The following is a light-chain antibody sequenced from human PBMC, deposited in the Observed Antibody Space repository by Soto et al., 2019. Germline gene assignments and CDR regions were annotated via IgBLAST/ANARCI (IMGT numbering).Light chain of an antibody. V-gene: IGKV3-20*01. J-gene: IGKJ5*01. CDR2: GAY. CDR1: QSVSSSY. Sequence: EIVWTQSPGTRALSPGERATLSCRASQSVSSSYLAWYQQKPGQAPRLLIYGAYSRATGVPDRFSGGGSGTAFTLTISSLEPEDFAVYYCQRYGSSPQNNFGQGTRLEIK. CDR3: QRYGSSPQNN.